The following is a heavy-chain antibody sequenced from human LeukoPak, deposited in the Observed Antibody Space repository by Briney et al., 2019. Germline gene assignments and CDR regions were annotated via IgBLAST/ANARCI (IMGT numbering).Heavy chain of an antibody. V-gene: IGHV3-23*01. CDR2: ISGSGGST. J-gene: IGHJ4*02. D-gene: IGHD4-17*01. CDR3: AKDPGPYGDYYFDY. CDR1: GFTFSSYA. Sequence: PGGSLRLSCAASGFTFSSYAMSWVRQAPGKGLEWVSAISGSGGSTYYADSAKGRFTISRDNSKKTLYLQMNSLRAEDTAVYYCAKDPGPYGDYYFDYWGQGTLVTVSS.